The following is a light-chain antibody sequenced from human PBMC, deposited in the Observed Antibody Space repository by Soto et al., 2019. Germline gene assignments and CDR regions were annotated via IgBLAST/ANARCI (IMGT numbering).Light chain of an antibody. Sequence: QSALTQPRSVSGSPGQSVTISCTGTSSDVGGYNYVSWYQQHPGKAPKLMICDVNKRPSGVPDRFSGSKSGNPASLTISGLQAEDEADYYCCSYAGSYTVVFGGGTKLTVL. CDR3: CSYAGSYTVV. CDR2: DVN. CDR1: SSDVGGYNY. V-gene: IGLV2-11*01. J-gene: IGLJ2*01.